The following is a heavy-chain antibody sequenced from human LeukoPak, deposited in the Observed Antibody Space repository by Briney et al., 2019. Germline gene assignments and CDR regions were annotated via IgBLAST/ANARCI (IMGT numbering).Heavy chain of an antibody. CDR1: GFTFSSYG. Sequence: GGSLRLSCAASGFTFSSYGMNWVRQAPGKGLEWVSSISSSSSYIYYADSVKGRFTISRDNAKNSLYLQMNSLRAEDTAVYYCARGIFDYGGSPPEWWYYYYYYMDVWGKGTTATVSS. J-gene: IGHJ6*03. V-gene: IGHV3-21*01. CDR2: ISSSSSYI. D-gene: IGHD4-23*01. CDR3: ARGIFDYGGSPPEWWYYYYYYMDV.